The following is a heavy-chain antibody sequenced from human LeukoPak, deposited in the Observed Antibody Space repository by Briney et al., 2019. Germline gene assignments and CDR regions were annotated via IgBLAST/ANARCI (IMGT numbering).Heavy chain of an antibody. J-gene: IGHJ3*02. CDR1: GGSFSGYF. CDR3: AREGWQWLVHAFDI. CDR2: INHSGST. Sequence: SETLSLTCAVYGGSFSGYFWSWIRQSPGKGLEWIGEINHSGSTNYNPSLKSRVTISVDTSKNQFSLKLTSVTAADTAVYYCAREGWQWLVHAFDIWGQGTMVTVSS. V-gene: IGHV4-34*01. D-gene: IGHD6-19*01.